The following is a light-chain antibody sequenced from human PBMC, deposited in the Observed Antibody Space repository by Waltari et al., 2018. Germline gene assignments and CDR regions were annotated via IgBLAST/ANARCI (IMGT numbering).Light chain of an antibody. J-gene: IGLJ3*02. CDR2: DVS. CDR3: SSYTSSRIRV. V-gene: IGLV2-14*01. Sequence: QSALTQPASVSGSPGQSITISCTGTSSDVGGYNYVPWYQQHPGKAPKLMIYDVSNRPSGVSNRFSGSKSGNTASLTISGLQAEDEADYYCSSYTSSRIRVFGGGTKLTVL. CDR1: SSDVGGYNY.